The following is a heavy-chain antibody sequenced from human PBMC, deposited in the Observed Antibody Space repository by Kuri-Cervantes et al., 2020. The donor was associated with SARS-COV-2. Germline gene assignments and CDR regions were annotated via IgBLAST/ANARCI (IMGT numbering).Heavy chain of an antibody. Sequence: GGSLRLSCAASGFTFSSYSMNWVRQAPGKGLEWVSSISSSSSYIYYADSVKGRSTISRDNAKNSLYLQMHSLRAEDTALYYCAREAAVAFFDYWGQGTLVTVSS. J-gene: IGHJ4*02. D-gene: IGHD6-13*01. CDR1: GFTFSSYS. CDR2: ISSSSSYI. CDR3: AREAAVAFFDY. V-gene: IGHV3-21*04.